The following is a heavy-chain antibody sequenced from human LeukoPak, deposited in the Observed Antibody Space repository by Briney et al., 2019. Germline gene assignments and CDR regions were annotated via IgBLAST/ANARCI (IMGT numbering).Heavy chain of an antibody. J-gene: IGHJ4*02. CDR1: GGSISSYY. V-gene: IGHV4-39*01. Sequence: PSETLSLTCSVSGGSISSYYWGWIRQPPGKGLDWIGNIYYSGSTYYNPSLKSRVTISVDTSNNQFSLKLTSVTAADTAVYYCARNNIGTRTYDYWAREPWSPSPQ. CDR2: IYYSGST. CDR3: ARNNIGTRTYDY. D-gene: IGHD1/OR15-1a*01.